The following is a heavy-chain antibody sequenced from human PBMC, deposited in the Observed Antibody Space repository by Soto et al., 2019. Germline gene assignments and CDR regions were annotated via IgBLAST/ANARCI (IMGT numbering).Heavy chain of an antibody. CDR1: GYTSADFG. Sequence: ASVKVSCKASGYTSADFGISWVRQAPGQGLEWMGWVSGNNGASNPAPKVQGRITMTLDTSTGVSYMTLRSLRSDDTAIYYCVRDQKYFRVNGNWFDSWGQGTLVTVSS. D-gene: IGHD2-2*01. J-gene: IGHJ5*01. CDR2: VSGNNGAS. V-gene: IGHV1-18*04. CDR3: VRDQKYFRVNGNWFDS.